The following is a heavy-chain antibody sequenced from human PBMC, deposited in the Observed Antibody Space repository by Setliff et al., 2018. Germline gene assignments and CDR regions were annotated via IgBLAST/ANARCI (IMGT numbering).Heavy chain of an antibody. Sequence: SETLSLTCTFYGGPFSDYYWGWVRQTPGKGLEWIAEINPSGTTNYIPSLKSRLTISVDTSKRQFSLKLTSVTAADTAVYFCARHLLVQGTYHFDYWGQGSPVTVSS. J-gene: IGHJ4*02. CDR1: GGPFSDYY. V-gene: IGHV4-34*01. D-gene: IGHD3-10*01. CDR2: INPSGTT. CDR3: ARHLLVQGTYHFDY.